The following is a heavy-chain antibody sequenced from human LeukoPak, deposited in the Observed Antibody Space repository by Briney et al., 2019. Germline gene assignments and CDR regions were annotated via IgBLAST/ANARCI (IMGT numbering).Heavy chain of an antibody. CDR1: GDSVSSNSAA. V-gene: IGHV6-1*01. CDR3: ARDRTVVVPAAIWGAAAAGTGAFDI. Sequence: SQTLSLTCAISGDSVSSNSAAWNWIRQSPSRGLEWLGRTYYRSKWYNDYAVSVKSRITINPDTSKNQFSLQLNSVTPEDTAVYYCARDRTVVVPAAIWGAAAAGTGAFDIWGQGTMVTVSS. D-gene: IGHD2-2*02. J-gene: IGHJ3*02. CDR2: TYYRSKWYN.